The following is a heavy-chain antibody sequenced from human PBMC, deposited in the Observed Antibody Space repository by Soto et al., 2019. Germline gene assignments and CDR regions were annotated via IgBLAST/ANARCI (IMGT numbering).Heavy chain of an antibody. CDR2: IYSGGST. Sequence: GGSLRLSCAASGFTVSSNYMSWVRQAPGKGLEWVSVIYSGGSTYYADSVKGRFTISRDNSKNTLYLQMNSLRAEDTAVYYCARDKERTGTGAFDIWGQGTMVTVSS. D-gene: IGHD1-1*01. V-gene: IGHV3-53*01. CDR3: ARDKERTGTGAFDI. J-gene: IGHJ3*02. CDR1: GFTVSSNY.